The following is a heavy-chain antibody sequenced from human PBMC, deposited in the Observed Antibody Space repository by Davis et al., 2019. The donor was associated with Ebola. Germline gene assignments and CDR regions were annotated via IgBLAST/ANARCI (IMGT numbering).Heavy chain of an antibody. CDR3: ATSTTVTTLFDY. J-gene: IGHJ4*02. Sequence: GESLKISCVASGFRFSSYSMNWVRQAPGKGLEWVAHISGTTTAIEYADSVKGRFTISRDNARNSLFLQMNSLRAEDTAVYYCATSTTVTTLFDYWGQGTLVTVSS. D-gene: IGHD4-11*01. CDR1: GFRFSSYS. CDR2: ISGTTTAI. V-gene: IGHV3-48*01.